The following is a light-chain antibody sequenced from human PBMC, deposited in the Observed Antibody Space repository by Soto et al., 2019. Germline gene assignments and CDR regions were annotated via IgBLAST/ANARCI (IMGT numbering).Light chain of an antibody. J-gene: IGLJ2*01. V-gene: IGLV2-8*01. CDR3: SSHEARGSFVV. Sequence: QSSLTQPPSASGSPGQSYTISCTGTSSDVGGYNYVSWYQHHPDEAPKLIIYEVYKRPSGVPYRFSGCKSGSKASLTVSGVQAEDEDEYSCSSHEARGSFVVLGGGTKVTVL. CDR2: EVY. CDR1: SSDVGGYNY.